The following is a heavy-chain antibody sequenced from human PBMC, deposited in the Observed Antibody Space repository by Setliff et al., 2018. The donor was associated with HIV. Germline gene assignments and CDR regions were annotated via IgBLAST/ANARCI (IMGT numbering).Heavy chain of an antibody. J-gene: IGHJ4*02. CDR1: GFTFSGSA. V-gene: IGHV3-73*01. CDR2: IRTKANSYAT. D-gene: IGHD2-2*01. CDR3: IPGGSSSIFFPH. Sequence: PGGSLRLSCVTSGFTFSGSAMHWVRQASGKGLEWVGHIRTKANSYATVYAASVKGRFTISRDDAKNTAYLQMSSLKTEDTALYYCIPGGSSSIFFPHWGRGTLVTVSS.